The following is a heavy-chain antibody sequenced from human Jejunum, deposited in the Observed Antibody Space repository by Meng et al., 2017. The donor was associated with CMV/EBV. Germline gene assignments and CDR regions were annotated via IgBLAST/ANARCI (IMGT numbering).Heavy chain of an antibody. Sequence: SGLSLSTEGLGVGWVRQPPGKALEWLAVIYWDDGKRYSPSLKSRLTISKDTSKNQVVLTMTNMDPVDTAAYYCAYRYSYASYWYFDLWGRGTLVTVSS. CDR3: AYRYSYASYWYFDL. CDR1: GLSLSTEGLG. J-gene: IGHJ2*01. V-gene: IGHV2-5*02. D-gene: IGHD3-16*01. CDR2: IYWDDGK.